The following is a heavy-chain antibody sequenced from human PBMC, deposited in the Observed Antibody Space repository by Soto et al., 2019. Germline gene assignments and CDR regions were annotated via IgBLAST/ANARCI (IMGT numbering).Heavy chain of an antibody. CDR3: ASGLYSSGWFDY. CDR1: GFTFSSYA. D-gene: IGHD6-19*01. J-gene: IGHJ4*02. V-gene: IGHV3-30-3*01. CDR2: ISYDGSNK. Sequence: GGSLRLSCAASGFTFSSYAMSWVRQAPGKGLEWVAVISYDGSNKYYADSVKGRFTISRDNSKNTLYLQMNSLRAEDTAVYYCASGLYSSGWFDYWGQGTLVTVSS.